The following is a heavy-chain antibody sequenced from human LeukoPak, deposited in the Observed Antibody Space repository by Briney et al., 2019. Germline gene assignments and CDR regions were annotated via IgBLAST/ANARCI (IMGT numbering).Heavy chain of an antibody. Sequence: GGSLRLSCAASGFSFKNAWMSWVRQAPGKGLEWVSAISYSGDRTYYADSVKGRFTISRDNSENTLYLQMNSLRAEDTAVYYCAKDRSITARTWSFDYWGQGTLVTVSS. CDR3: AKDRSITARTWSFDY. J-gene: IGHJ4*02. D-gene: IGHD6-6*01. CDR1: GFSFKNAW. V-gene: IGHV3-23*01. CDR2: ISYSGDRT.